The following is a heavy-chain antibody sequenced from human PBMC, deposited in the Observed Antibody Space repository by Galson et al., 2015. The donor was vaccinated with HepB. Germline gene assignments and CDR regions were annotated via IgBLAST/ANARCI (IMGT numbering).Heavy chain of an antibody. CDR1: GYTFTSYG. D-gene: IGHD6-19*01. CDR2: ISAYNGNT. J-gene: IGHJ4*02. Sequence: SVKVSCKASGYTFTSYGISWVRQAPGQGLEWMGWISAYNGNTNYAQKLQGRVTMTTDTSTSTAYIELRSLRSDDTAVYYCARAPNYSSGWYGYWGQGTLVTVSS. CDR3: ARAPNYSSGWYGY. V-gene: IGHV1-18*01.